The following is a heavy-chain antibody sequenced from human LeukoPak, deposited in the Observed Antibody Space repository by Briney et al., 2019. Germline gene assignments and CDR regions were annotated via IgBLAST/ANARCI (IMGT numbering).Heavy chain of an antibody. D-gene: IGHD6-19*01. CDR1: GGSISSSSYY. V-gene: IGHV4-39*01. CDR3: ARSDVYSSGWTFDY. J-gene: IGHJ4*02. CDR2: TYYSGST. Sequence: SETLSLTCTVSGGSISSSSYYWGWIRQPPGKGLEWIGSTYYSGSTYYNPSLKSRVTISVDTSKNQFSLKLSSVTAADTAVYYCARSDVYSSGWTFDYWGQETLVTVSS.